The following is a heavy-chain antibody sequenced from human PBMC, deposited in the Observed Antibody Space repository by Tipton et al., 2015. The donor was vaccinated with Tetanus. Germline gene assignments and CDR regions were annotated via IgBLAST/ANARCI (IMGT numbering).Heavy chain of an antibody. CDR2: ISWNSDYI. Sequence: SLRLSCAASGFRFDTYAMFWVRQVPGKGLEWVSGISWNSDYIGYADSVKGRFTISRDNSKNTLYLHMNSLRAEDTAIYYCAKHHNEKDYYYYGMDVWGQGTTVTVSS. CDR3: AKHHNEKDYYYYGMDV. D-gene: IGHD1-14*01. J-gene: IGHJ6*02. V-gene: IGHV3-9*01. CDR1: GFRFDTYA.